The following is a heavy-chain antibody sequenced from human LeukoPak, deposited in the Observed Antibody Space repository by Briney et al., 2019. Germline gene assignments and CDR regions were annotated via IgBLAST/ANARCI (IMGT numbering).Heavy chain of an antibody. CDR1: GFTFSSYS. D-gene: IGHD3-22*01. J-gene: IGHJ4*02. V-gene: IGHV3-21*01. Sequence: KPGESLRLSCAASGFTFSSYSMNWVRQAPGKGLEWVSSISTSSNYIYYADSVKGRFTISRDNAKNSLYLQMNSLRAEDTAVYYCASVFLRYDSSGYYYFDYWGKGTLVTVSS. CDR3: ASVFLRYDSSGYYYFDY. CDR2: ISTSSNYI.